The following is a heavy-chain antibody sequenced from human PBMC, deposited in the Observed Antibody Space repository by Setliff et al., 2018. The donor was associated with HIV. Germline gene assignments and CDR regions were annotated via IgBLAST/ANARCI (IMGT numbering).Heavy chain of an antibody. CDR1: GFIFSSYE. CDR3: VRTGLGLREVLSPGV. CDR2: IISGDSTI. V-gene: IGHV3-48*03. J-gene: IGHJ6*03. Sequence: PGGSLRLSCVASGFIFSSYEMNWVRQAPGKGLEWVSSIISGDSTIYYADSVKGRFTISRDNAKNSLYLQMNSLRVEDTAVYYCVRTGLGLREVLSPGVWGTGTTVTVS. D-gene: IGHD3-10*01.